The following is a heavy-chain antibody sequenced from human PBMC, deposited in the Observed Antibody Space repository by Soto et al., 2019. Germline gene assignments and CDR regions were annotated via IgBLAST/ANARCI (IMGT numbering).Heavy chain of an antibody. CDR3: AREQISAGIDY. V-gene: IGHV4-59*01. CDR1: GGSISSYY. Sequence: SETLSLTCTVSGGSISSYYWSWIRQPPGKGLEWIGYIYYSGSTNYNPSLKSRVTISVDTSKNQFSLKLSSVTAADTAVYYCAREQISAGIDYWGQGTLVNVSS. J-gene: IGHJ4*02. CDR2: IYYSGST. D-gene: IGHD3-3*02.